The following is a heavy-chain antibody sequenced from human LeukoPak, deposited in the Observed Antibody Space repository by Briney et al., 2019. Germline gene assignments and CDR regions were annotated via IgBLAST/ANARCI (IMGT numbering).Heavy chain of an antibody. Sequence: SETLSLTCTVSGGSISSYYGSWIRQPPGKGLEWVSYIFYSGSTNYNPALESRVTISVDTSKNQFSLKLSSVTAADTAVYYCARQVELDYWGQGPLVTVSS. J-gene: IGHJ4*02. CDR1: GGSISSYY. D-gene: IGHD1-1*01. CDR2: IFYSGST. CDR3: ARQVELDY. V-gene: IGHV4-59*01.